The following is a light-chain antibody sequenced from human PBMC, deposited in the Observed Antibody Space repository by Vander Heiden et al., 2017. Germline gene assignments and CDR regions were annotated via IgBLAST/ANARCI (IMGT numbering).Light chain of an antibody. V-gene: IGKV1-39*01. CDR2: AAS. CDR3: QQSYSTPPMYT. J-gene: IGKJ2*01. CDR1: QSISSY. Sequence: DIQMTQSPYSLSAAVGERVTITCRESQSISSYLNWYQQKPGKAPKLLIYAASSLQSGVPSRFSGSGSGTDFTLTISSLQPEDFATYYCQQSYSTPPMYTFGQGTKLEIK.